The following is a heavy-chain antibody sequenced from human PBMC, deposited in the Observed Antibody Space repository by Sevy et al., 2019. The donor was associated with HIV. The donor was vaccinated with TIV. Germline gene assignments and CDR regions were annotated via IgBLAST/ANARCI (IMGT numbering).Heavy chain of an antibody. J-gene: IGHJ4*02. CDR1: GFPVSSNY. D-gene: IGHD3-3*01. Sequence: GGSLRLSCAASGFPVSSNYMSWVRQAPGKGLEWVAVIWYDGSNKYYADSVKGRFTISRDNSKNTLYLQMNSLRAEDTAVYYCAREGFLAYFDYWGQGTLVTVSS. V-gene: IGHV3-33*08. CDR2: IWYDGSNK. CDR3: AREGFLAYFDY.